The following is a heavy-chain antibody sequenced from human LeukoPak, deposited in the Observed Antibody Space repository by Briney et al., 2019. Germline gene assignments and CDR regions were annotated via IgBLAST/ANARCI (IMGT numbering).Heavy chain of an antibody. J-gene: IGHJ3*02. D-gene: IGHD6-13*01. CDR3: ARESSSWWPDAFDI. Sequence: GGSLRLSCEASGFTFSSYAMHWVRQAPGKGLEWVAVISYDGSNKYYADSVKGRFTISRDNSKNTLYLQMNSLRAEDTAVYYCARESSSWWPDAFDIWGQGTMVTVSS. CDR2: ISYDGSNK. V-gene: IGHV3-30-3*01. CDR1: GFTFSSYA.